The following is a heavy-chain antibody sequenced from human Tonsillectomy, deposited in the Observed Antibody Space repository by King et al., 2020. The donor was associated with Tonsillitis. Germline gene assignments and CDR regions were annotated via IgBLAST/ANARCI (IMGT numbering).Heavy chain of an antibody. V-gene: IGHV3-73*02. J-gene: IGHJ6*02. D-gene: IGHD3-3*01. Sequence: VQLVESGGGLVQPGGSLKLSCAASGFTFSGSAMHWVRQASGKGLEWVGRIRTTVNSYATAYAASVKGRFIISRDDSKNTAYLQMNSLKTEDTAVYYCSRLGDFWSDSMGFYYYGLDVWGQGTTVTVSS. CDR3: SRLGDFWSDSMGFYYYGLDV. CDR1: GFTFSGSA. CDR2: IRTTVNSYAT.